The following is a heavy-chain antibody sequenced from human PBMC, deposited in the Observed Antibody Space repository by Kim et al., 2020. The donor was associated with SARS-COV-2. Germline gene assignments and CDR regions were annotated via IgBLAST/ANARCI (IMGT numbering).Heavy chain of an antibody. CDR1: GFTFSNAW. Sequence: GGSLRLSCAASGFTFSNAWMSWVRQAPGKGLEWVGRIKSKTDGGTTDYAAPVKGRFTISRDDSKNTLYLQMNSLKTEDTAVYYCTTDLPRVWFGELYFQHWGQGTLVTVSS. D-gene: IGHD3-10*01. CDR2: IKSKTDGGTT. V-gene: IGHV3-15*01. J-gene: IGHJ1*01. CDR3: TTDLPRVWFGELYFQH.